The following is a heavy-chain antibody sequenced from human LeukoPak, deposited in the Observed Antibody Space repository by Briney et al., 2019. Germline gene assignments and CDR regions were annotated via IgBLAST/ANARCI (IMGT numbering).Heavy chain of an antibody. Sequence: PSETLSLTCAVYGXSFSGYYWSWIRQPPGKGLEWIAEINHSGSTNYNPSLKSRVTISVDTSTNQFSLKLSSVTATDTAVYYCARGIGYYDSSGYYDFDYWGQGTLVTVSS. J-gene: IGHJ4*02. CDR1: GXSFSGYY. V-gene: IGHV4-34*01. CDR3: ARGIGYYDSSGYYDFDY. CDR2: INHSGST. D-gene: IGHD3-22*01.